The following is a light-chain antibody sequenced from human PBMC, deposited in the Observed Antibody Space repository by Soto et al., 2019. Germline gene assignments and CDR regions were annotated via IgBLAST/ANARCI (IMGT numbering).Light chain of an antibody. V-gene: IGKV1-8*01. CDR1: QGISSY. CDR2: AAS. Sequence: IQMTQSPSSVSASVVDRVTITCRASQGISSYLAWYQQKPGKAPKLLIYAASTLQSGVPSRFSGSGSGTDFTLTISCLQSEDFATYYCQQYYSYPQTFGQGTKVDIK. J-gene: IGKJ1*01. CDR3: QQYYSYPQT.